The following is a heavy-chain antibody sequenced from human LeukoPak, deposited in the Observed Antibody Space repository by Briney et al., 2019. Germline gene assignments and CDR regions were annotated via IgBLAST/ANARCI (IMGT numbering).Heavy chain of an antibody. D-gene: IGHD4-11*01. CDR3: APFPHSSSNYYYFDY. Sequence: SETLSLTCAVYGGSFSGYYWSWIRQPPGKGLEWIGELNHSGSTNYNPSLKSRVTISVDTSKNQFSLKLSSVTAADTAVYYCAPFPHSSSNYYYFDYWGQGTLVTVSP. V-gene: IGHV4-34*01. CDR1: GGSFSGYY. CDR2: LNHSGST. J-gene: IGHJ4*02.